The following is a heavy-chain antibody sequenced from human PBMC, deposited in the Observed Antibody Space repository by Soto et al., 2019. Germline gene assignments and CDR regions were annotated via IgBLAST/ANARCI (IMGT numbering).Heavy chain of an antibody. J-gene: IGHJ4*02. CDR3: ARDAPLGYCSGGSCYGLDY. CDR1: GFTFSSYS. Sequence: GGSLRLSCAASGFTFSSYSMNRVRQAPGKGLEWVSSISSSSSYIYYADSVKGRFTISRDNAKNSLYLQMNSLRAEDTAVYYCARDAPLGYCSGGSCYGLDYWGQGTLVTVSS. V-gene: IGHV3-21*01. CDR2: ISSSSSYI. D-gene: IGHD2-15*01.